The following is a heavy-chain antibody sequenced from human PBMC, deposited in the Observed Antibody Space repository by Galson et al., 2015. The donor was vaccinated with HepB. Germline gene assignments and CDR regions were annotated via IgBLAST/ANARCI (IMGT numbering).Heavy chain of an antibody. J-gene: IGHJ4*02. CDR2: ISYDGTDK. CDR3: AREDNWNYWVY. D-gene: IGHD1-7*01. Sequence: SLRLSCAASGFTLGNYGLHWVRQAPGKGLEWLAIISYDGTDKKYADSVKGRFTISRDNSMNTLFLQLNSLRADDTAVYYCAREDNWNYWVYWGQGTLVTVSS. CDR1: GFTLGNYG. V-gene: IGHV3-30*03.